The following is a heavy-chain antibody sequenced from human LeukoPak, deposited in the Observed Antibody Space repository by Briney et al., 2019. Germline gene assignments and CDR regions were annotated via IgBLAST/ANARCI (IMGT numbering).Heavy chain of an antibody. V-gene: IGHV3-73*01. CDR1: GFTFSGSA. J-gene: IGHJ4*02. CDR2: IRSKANSYAT. CDR3: TLVGIVGATTNIDY. D-gene: IGHD1-26*01. Sequence: AGGSLRLSCAASGFTFSGSAMHWVRQASGKGLEWVGRIRSKANSYATAYAASVKGRFTISRDDSKNTAYLQMNSLKTEDTAVYYCTLVGIVGATTNIDYWGQGTLVTVSS.